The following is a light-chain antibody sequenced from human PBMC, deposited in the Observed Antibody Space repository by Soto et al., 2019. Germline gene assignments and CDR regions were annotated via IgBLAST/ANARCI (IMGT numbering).Light chain of an antibody. CDR3: QQYNNWPLT. CDR1: QSVSSN. Sequence: IVLTLIPTTLALTPRGRGALSRRASQSVSSNLAWYHQKPGQAPRLLIYGASTRATGIPARFSGSGSGTEFTLTISSLQSEDFAVYYCQQYNNWPLTFGGGTKVDIK. J-gene: IGKJ4*01. V-gene: IGKV3D-15*01. CDR2: GAS.